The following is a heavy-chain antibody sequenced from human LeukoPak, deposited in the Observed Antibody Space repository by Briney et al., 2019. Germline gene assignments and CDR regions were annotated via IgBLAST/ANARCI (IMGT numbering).Heavy chain of an antibody. CDR3: ASPSAELTAINGSYFDV. Sequence: RGSPRVSCAASGFTFSSYAINWIRQAPGKGLGWVSAISGSGGSTNYADSVMGRFTISRDNSKNTLYLQMNSLRAEDTAVYYCASPSAELTAINGSYFDVWGRDTLCSVSS. CDR1: GFTFSSYA. J-gene: IGHJ2*01. D-gene: IGHD2-21*02. CDR2: ISGSGGST. V-gene: IGHV3-23*01.